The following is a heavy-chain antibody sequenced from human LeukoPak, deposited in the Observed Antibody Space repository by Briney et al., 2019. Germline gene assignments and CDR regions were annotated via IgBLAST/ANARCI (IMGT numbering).Heavy chain of an antibody. CDR1: GNTFTGYY. Sequence: GASVTVSCKPSGNTFTGYYMHWVRQAPGQGREWMGWINTNTGNPTYAQGFTGRFVFTLDTAVSTAYLQISSLKAEDTAVYYCARGGIGDPLRGDYWGQGTLVTVSS. CDR2: INTNTGNP. CDR3: ARGGIGDPLRGDY. D-gene: IGHD3-16*01. V-gene: IGHV7-4-1*02. J-gene: IGHJ4*02.